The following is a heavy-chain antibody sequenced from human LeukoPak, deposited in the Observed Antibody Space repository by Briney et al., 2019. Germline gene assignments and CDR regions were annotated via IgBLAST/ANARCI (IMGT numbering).Heavy chain of an antibody. J-gene: IGHJ6*02. D-gene: IGHD6-25*01. V-gene: IGHV4-34*01. Sequence: HSETLSLTCSVYGGSFSGYYWRWIRQPPGKGLEWIGEINHSGSTNYNPSLKSRVTISVDTSKNQFSLKLSSVTAADTAVYYCARGPSGYYYYGMDVWGQGTMVTVSS. CDR2: INHSGST. CDR3: ARGPSGYYYYGMDV. CDR1: GGSFSGYY.